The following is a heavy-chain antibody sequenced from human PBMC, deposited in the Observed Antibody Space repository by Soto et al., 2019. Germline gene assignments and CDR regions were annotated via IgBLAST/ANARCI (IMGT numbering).Heavy chain of an antibody. CDR2: ISSSSTI. CDR1: GFTFSSYS. CDR3: ARANYYGSPGDFDY. V-gene: IGHV3-48*01. Sequence: PGGSLRLSCAASGFTFSSYSMNWVRQAPGKGLEWVSYISSSSTIYYADSVKGRFTISRDNAKNSLYLQMNSLRAEDTAVYYCARANYYGSPGDFDYPGQGTRVTVSS. D-gene: IGHD3-10*01. J-gene: IGHJ4*02.